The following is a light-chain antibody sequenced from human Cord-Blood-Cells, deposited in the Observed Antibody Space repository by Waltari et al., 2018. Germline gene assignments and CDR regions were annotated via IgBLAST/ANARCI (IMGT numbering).Light chain of an antibody. V-gene: IGKV1-33*01. CDR2: DAS. CDR3: QQYDNLPCT. CDR1: QDISNY. J-gene: IGKJ3*01. Sequence: DIQMTQSPSSLSASVGDRVTITCQASQDISNYLNWYQQKPGKAPTLLVYDASNLETGVPARVSGRGSGTDFTFTISSLQPEDIATYYCQQYDNLPCTFGPGTKVDIK.